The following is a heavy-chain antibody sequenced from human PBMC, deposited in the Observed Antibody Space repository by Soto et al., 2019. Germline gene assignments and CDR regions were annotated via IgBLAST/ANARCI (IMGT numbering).Heavy chain of an antibody. Sequence: GGSLRLSCAASGFTFSSYAMSWVRQAPGKGLEWVSAISGSGGSTYYADSVKGRFTISRDNSKNTLYLQMNSLRAEDKAVYYCAASTGDPRSDYWGQGTLVTVSS. J-gene: IGHJ4*02. D-gene: IGHD7-27*01. CDR2: ISGSGGST. CDR3: AASTGDPRSDY. CDR1: GFTFSSYA. V-gene: IGHV3-23*01.